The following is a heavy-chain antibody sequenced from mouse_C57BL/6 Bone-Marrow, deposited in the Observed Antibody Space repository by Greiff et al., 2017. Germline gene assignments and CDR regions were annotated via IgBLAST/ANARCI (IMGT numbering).Heavy chain of an antibody. CDR1: GFTFTDYY. V-gene: IGHV7-3*01. Sequence: EVMLVESGGGLVQPGGSLSLSCAASGFTFTDYYMSWVRQPPGKALEWLGFIRNKANGYTTEYSVSVKGRFTISRDDTQTILYLHMNALISVDSSTYYCAGYGGIYYYSDYCAQGTTLTFSS. J-gene: IGHJ2*01. CDR2: IRNKANGYTT. D-gene: IGHD1-1*01. CDR3: AGYGGIYYYSDY.